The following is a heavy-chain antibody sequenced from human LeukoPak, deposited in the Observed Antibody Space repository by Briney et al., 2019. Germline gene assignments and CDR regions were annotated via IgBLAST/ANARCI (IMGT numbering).Heavy chain of an antibody. CDR1: GFTFSNAW. D-gene: IGHD3-22*01. Sequence: PGGSLRLSCAASGFTFSNAWMSRVRQAPGKGLEWVGRIKSKTDGGTTDYAAPVKGRFTISRDDSKNTLYLQMNSLKTEDTAVYYCTTANYYDSSGYYSWGQGTLVTVSS. V-gene: IGHV3-15*01. CDR2: IKSKTDGGTT. CDR3: TTANYYDSSGYYS. J-gene: IGHJ5*02.